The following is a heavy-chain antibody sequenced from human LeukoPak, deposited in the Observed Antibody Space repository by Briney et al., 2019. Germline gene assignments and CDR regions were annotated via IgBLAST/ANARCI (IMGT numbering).Heavy chain of an antibody. Sequence: GASVKVSCKASGYTFTGYYMHWVRQAPGQGLEWMGWINPNSGGTNYAQKFQGRVTMTRYTSISTAYMELSRLRSDDTAVYYCAREGDIVVVPAAMVDYWGQGTLVTVSS. CDR2: INPNSGGT. V-gene: IGHV1-2*02. D-gene: IGHD2-2*01. CDR3: AREGDIVVVPAAMVDY. CDR1: GYTFTGYY. J-gene: IGHJ4*02.